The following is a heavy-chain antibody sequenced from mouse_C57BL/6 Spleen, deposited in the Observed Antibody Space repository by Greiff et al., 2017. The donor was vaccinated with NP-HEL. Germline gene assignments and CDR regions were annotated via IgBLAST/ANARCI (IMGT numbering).Heavy chain of an antibody. CDR2: IYPGSGNT. CDR1: GYSFTSYY. D-gene: IGHD2-4*01. Sequence: QVQLKESGPELVKPGASVKISCKASGYSFTSYYIHWVKQRPGQGLEWIGWIYPGSGNTKYNEKFKGKATLTADTSSSTAYMQLSSLTSEDSAVYYCARGGYDYDEGFAYWGQGTLVTVSA. J-gene: IGHJ3*01. V-gene: IGHV1-66*01. CDR3: ARGGYDYDEGFAY.